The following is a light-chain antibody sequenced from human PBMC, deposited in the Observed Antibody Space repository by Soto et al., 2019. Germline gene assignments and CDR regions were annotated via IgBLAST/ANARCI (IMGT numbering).Light chain of an antibody. J-gene: IGKJ1*01. V-gene: IGKV1-5*03. Sequence: DIQMTQSPSTLSGSVGDRVSITCRASQTFSSWLAWYQQKPGKAPKLLIYRASTLESGVPSRFTGSGSGTEFTLPINRLQPDDVATYYCQQYNSLWTFGQGTKVDI. CDR1: QTFSSW. CDR2: RAS. CDR3: QQYNSLWT.